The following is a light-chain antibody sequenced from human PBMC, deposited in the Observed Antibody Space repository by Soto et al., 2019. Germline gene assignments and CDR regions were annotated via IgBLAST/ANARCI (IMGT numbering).Light chain of an antibody. J-gene: IGLJ3*02. CDR3: CSYTTTITV. CDR1: SSDVGGYHY. CDR2: DVN. V-gene: IGLV2-11*01. Sequence: QSALTQPRSVSGSPGQSVTLSCTGTSSDVGGYHYVSWYQHHPGKAPKIIIYDVNKRPSGVPDRFSGSKSGNTASLTISGLQTEDEADYYCCSYTTTITVFGGGTKVTVL.